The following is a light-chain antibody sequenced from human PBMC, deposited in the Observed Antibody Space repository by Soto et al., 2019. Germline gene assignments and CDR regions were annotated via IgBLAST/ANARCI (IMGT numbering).Light chain of an antibody. CDR1: SSDIGAYKH. CDR2: DVS. J-gene: IGLJ2*01. CDR3: SSYTTSITVV. V-gene: IGLV2-14*01. Sequence: QAVVTQPASVSGSPGQSITMSCTGTSSDIGAYKHVSWYQQQPGKAPKLMIYDVSDRPSGVSNRFSGSKSGNTASLTISGLQTDDEADYYCSSYTTSITVVFGGGTKLTVL.